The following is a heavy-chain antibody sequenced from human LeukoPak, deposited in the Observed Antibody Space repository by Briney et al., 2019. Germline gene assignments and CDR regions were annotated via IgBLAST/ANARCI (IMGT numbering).Heavy chain of an antibody. CDR3: PRHTQDSGSGTYHFDY. CDR1: GGSISTYS. J-gene: IGHJ4*02. V-gene: IGHV4-59*08. Sequence: SETLSLTCTVSGGSISTYSWTWIRQPPGKGLEGVGYIYYSGSTDYNPSLKRRVTISVDTSKNKNQFSLKLNSLNAAEPAWYSCPRHTQDSGSGTYHFDYWGQGTQVTVSP. CDR2: IYYSGST. D-gene: IGHD3-10*01.